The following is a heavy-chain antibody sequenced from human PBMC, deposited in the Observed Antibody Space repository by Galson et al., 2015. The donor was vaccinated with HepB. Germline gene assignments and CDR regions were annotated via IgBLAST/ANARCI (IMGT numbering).Heavy chain of an antibody. CDR2: VSYDGSKR. V-gene: IGHV3-30*18. D-gene: IGHD3-16*01. J-gene: IGHJ6*02. CDR3: AKAGSPHDYSYGMDV. Sequence: SLRLSCAASGFTFSSYAMHWVRQAPGKGLEWVAVVSYDGSKRFYADSVKGRFTISRDSPRNTLFLQMNSLRAEDAAVYHCAKAGSPHDYSYGMDVWGQGTTVTVSS. CDR1: GFTFSSYA.